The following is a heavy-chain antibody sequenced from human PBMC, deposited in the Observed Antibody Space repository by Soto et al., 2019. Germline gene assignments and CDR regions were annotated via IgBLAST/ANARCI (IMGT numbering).Heavy chain of an antibody. CDR3: ARGDGYIYGNTFDS. J-gene: IGHJ4*02. V-gene: IGHV3-30-3*01. CDR1: GFTFNNYA. CDR2: ISYDGSSK. Sequence: GGSLRLSCAASGFTFNNYAMHWVRQAPGKGLEWVAFISYDGSSKYYADSVTGRFTISRDNSRNTLYLQMNSLRAEDTAVYYCARGDGYIYGNTFDSWGQGALVTVSS. D-gene: IGHD5-18*01.